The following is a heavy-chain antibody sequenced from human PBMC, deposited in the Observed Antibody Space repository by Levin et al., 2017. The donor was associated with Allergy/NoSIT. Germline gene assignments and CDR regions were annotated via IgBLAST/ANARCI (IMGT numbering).Heavy chain of an antibody. J-gene: IGHJ3*02. CDR2: TYYRSKWNN. CDR1: GDSVSSNSAA. D-gene: IGHD1-1*01. CDR3: ARVRRDSNNWYANPFDI. Sequence: PSETLSLTCAISGDSVSSNSAAWNWIRQSPSRGLQWLGRTYYRSKWNNDYAVSVESRITINPDTSKNQFSLQLNSMTPEDTAVYFCARVRRDSNNWYANPFDIWGQGTVVTVSS. V-gene: IGHV6-1*01.